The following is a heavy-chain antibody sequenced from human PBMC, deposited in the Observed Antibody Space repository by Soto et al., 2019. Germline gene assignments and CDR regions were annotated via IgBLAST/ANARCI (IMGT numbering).Heavy chain of an antibody. CDR2: ISAYNGNT. D-gene: IGHD6-19*01. CDR1: GYTFTSYG. V-gene: IGHV1-18*01. CDR3: ARAGSVTVAPHYNYCGMDV. J-gene: IGHJ6*02. Sequence: ASVKVSCKASGYTFTSYGISWVRQAPGQGLEWMGWISAYNGNTNYAQKLQGRVTMTTDTSTSTAYMELRSLRSDDTAVYYCARAGSVTVAPHYNYCGMDVWGQGTTVTVSS.